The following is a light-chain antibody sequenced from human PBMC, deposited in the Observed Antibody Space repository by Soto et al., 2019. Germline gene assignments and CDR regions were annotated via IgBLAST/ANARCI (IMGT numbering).Light chain of an antibody. CDR2: GAS. CDR3: QQYNDWPPKRT. Sequence: EVVMTQSPVTLSVSPGERATLSCRASQSITTNLAWYQQKPGQAPRLLIYGASTRATGVPARFSGSGSGTQFTLTINSLQSEDFAVYYCQQYNDWPPKRTFGQGTKVDI. J-gene: IGKJ1*01. V-gene: IGKV3-15*01. CDR1: QSITTN.